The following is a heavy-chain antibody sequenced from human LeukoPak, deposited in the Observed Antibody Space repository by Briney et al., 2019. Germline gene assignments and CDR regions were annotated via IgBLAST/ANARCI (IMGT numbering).Heavy chain of an antibody. CDR3: ATQNFDY. Sequence: GGSLRLSCAATGFILSNYAMNWIRQAPGRGLEWVSSISDSGVSTYYADSVKGRFTISRDNSKNTLYLQMNSLRAEDTALYYCATQNFDYWGQETLVAVSS. CDR2: ISDSGVST. J-gene: IGHJ4*02. V-gene: IGHV3-23*01. CDR1: GFILSNYA.